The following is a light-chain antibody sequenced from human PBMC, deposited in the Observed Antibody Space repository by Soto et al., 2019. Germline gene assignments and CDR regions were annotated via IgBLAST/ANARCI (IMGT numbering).Light chain of an antibody. Sequence: QPVLTQPPSVSGAPGQRVTISCTGSNSNIGAGYDVHWYQQLPGTAPKLLIYGNSNRPSGVPDRFSGSKSGTSASLAITGLQAEDEADYYCQSYDSSLPVVFGGGTKVTVL. CDR3: QSYDSSLPVV. V-gene: IGLV1-40*01. CDR1: NSNIGAGYD. J-gene: IGLJ2*01. CDR2: GNS.